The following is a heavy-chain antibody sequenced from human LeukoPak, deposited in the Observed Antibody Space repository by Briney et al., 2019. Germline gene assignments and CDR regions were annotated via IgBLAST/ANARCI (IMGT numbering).Heavy chain of an antibody. Sequence: ASVKVSCKVSGYTLTELSMHWVRQAPGKGLEWRGGFDPEDGETIYAPKFQGRVTMTEDTSTDTAYMELSSLRSEDTAVYYCATAYCSSTSCYRDAFDIWGQGTMVTVSS. D-gene: IGHD2-2*01. CDR2: FDPEDGET. CDR3: ATAYCSSTSCYRDAFDI. J-gene: IGHJ3*02. V-gene: IGHV1-24*01. CDR1: GYTLTELS.